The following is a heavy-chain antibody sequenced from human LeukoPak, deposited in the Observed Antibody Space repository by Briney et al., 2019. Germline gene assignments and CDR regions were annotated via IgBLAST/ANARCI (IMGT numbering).Heavy chain of an antibody. CDR1: GFTFSSYW. J-gene: IGHJ4*02. CDR2: ITSDGSST. CDR3: ARGVNSVAGDY. Sequence: GGSLRLSCAASGFTFSSYWMHWVRQAPGKGLVWVSRITSDGSSTSYAGSVKGRFTMSRDNAKNTLYLQMNSLRAEDTALYYCARGVNSVAGDYWGQGTLVTVSS. D-gene: IGHD6-19*01. V-gene: IGHV3-74*01.